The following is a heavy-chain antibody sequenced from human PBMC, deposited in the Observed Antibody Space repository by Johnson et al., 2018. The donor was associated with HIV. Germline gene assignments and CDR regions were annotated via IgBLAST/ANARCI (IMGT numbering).Heavy chain of an antibody. CDR1: GFTFSSYA. Sequence: VQLVESGGGLVRPGGSLRVSCAASGFTFSSYAMHWVRQAPGKGLEYVSAVSSNGGSTYYANSVKGSFTISRDNSKNTLYLQMGSLRAEDMAVYYCARGWELLTPAFDIWGQGTMVTVSS. D-gene: IGHD1-26*01. V-gene: IGHV3-64*01. CDR3: ARGWELLTPAFDI. J-gene: IGHJ3*02. CDR2: VSSNGGST.